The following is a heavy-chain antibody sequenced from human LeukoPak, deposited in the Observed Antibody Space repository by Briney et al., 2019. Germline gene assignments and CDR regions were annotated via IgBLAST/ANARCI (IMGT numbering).Heavy chain of an antibody. CDR2: ISAYNGNT. J-gene: IGHJ3*02. Sequence: ASVKVSCKASGYTFTSYCISWVRQAPGQGLEWMGWISAYNGNTNYAQKLQGRVTMTTDTSTSTAYMELRSLRSDDTAVYYCEREHRYTTFDIWGQGTMVTVSS. D-gene: IGHD5-18*01. CDR3: EREHRYTTFDI. V-gene: IGHV1-18*01. CDR1: GYTFTSYC.